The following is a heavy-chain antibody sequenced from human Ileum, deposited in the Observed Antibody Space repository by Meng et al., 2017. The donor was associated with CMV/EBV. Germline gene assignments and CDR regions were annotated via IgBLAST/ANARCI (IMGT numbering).Heavy chain of an antibody. J-gene: IGHJ4*02. Sequence: SETLSLTCTVSGASVSENYCSWIRQSPGKGLEWIGYISYGEFTNYNPSLRSRVSISADTSKNQLSLTLTSVTAADAAIYYCARGSGYSIYDDWGQGKLVNGAS. CDR1: GASVSENY. D-gene: IGHD4-11*01. CDR3: ARGSGYSIYDD. CDR2: ISYGEFT. V-gene: IGHV4-59*02.